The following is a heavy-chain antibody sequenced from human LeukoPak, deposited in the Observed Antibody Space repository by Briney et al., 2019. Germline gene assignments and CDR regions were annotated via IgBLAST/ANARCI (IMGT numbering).Heavy chain of an antibody. CDR2: IYYSGST. J-gene: IGHJ5*02. V-gene: IGHV4-39*07. Sequence: SETLSLTCTVSGGSISSSVYYWGWIRQPPGKGLEWIGSIYYSGSTHYNPSLTSRVTISVDTSKNQFSLKLSSVTAADTAVYYCARGRGYPFDPWGQGTLVTVSS. CDR3: ARGRGYPFDP. CDR1: GGSISSSVYY. D-gene: IGHD5-12*01.